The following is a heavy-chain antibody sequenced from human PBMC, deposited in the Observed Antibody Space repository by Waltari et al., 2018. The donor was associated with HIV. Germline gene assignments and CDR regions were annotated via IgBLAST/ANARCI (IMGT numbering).Heavy chain of an antibody. V-gene: IGHV1-69*06. D-gene: IGHD3-16*02. Sequence: QVQLVQSGAEVKKPGSSVKVSCKASGGTFSSYAISWVRQAPGQGLEWRGGNIPSFGTANDAQKFQERVTITADKSTSTAYVELGSLRSEAAAVYYCARGGLGELSLIYYYYGMDVWGQGTTVTVSS. J-gene: IGHJ6*02. CDR1: GGTFSSYA. CDR2: NIPSFGTA. CDR3: ARGGLGELSLIYYYYGMDV.